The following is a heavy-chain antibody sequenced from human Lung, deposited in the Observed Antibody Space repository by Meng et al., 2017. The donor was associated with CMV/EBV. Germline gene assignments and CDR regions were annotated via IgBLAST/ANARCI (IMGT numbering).Heavy chain of an antibody. V-gene: IGHV4-61*01. J-gene: IGHJ4*02. CDR1: GGSVSSGCYY. CDR2: IYYSGST. D-gene: IGHD3-3*01. CDR3: ARVSGFLGFLQN. Sequence: SXTLSLXCTVSGGSVSSGCYYCSWIRQPPGKGLEWFGYIYYSGSTNYNPSLKSRVTISVDTSKNQFSLKLSSVTAADTAVYYGARVSGFLGFLQNWGQGTLVTVSS.